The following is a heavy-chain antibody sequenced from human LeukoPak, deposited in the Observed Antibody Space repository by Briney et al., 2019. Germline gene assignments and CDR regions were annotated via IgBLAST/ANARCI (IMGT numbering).Heavy chain of an antibody. J-gene: IGHJ3*01. V-gene: IGHV3-23*01. CDR3: VRDRDYAFDF. Sequence: SGGSLRLSCAASGFTFSSYAMSWVRQAPGKGPEWVSTINASGGNTYFAGSVKGRFTISRDNSKNTLYLQMNSLRDEDTAVYFCVRDRDYAFDFWGQGTMVTVSS. CDR2: INASGGNT. CDR1: GFTFSSYA.